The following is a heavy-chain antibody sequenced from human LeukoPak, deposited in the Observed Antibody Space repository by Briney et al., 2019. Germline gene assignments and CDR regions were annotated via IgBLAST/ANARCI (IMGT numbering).Heavy chain of an antibody. V-gene: IGHV4-38-2*02. D-gene: IGHD3-3*01. CDR1: GYSISSGYY. CDR2: IYHSGST. J-gene: IGHJ5*02. Sequence: SETLSLTCTVSGYSISSGYYWGWLRQPPGRGLEWIGSIYHSGSTYKNPSLKSRVIISVDTSKNQFSLKLSSVTAADTAVYYCARDLISYDFWSGYYMSEGFDPWGQGIQVTVSS. CDR3: ARDLISYDFWSGYYMSEGFDP.